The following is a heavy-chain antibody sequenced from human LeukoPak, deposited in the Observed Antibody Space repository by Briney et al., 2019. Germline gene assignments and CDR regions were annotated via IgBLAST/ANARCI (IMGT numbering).Heavy chain of an antibody. Sequence: GGSLRLSCAASGFTFSSYAMSWVRQAPGKGLEWVSAIRGSGGSTYYADSVKGRFTISRDNSKNTLYLQMNSLRAEDTAVYYCAKARIWDSSGLWFDYWGQGTLVTVSS. J-gene: IGHJ4*02. CDR3: AKARIWDSSGLWFDY. CDR1: GFTFSSYA. V-gene: IGHV3-23*01. CDR2: IRGSGGST. D-gene: IGHD3-22*01.